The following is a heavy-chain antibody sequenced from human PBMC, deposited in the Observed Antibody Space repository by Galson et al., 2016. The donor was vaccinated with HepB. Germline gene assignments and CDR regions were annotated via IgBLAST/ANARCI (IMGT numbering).Heavy chain of an antibody. CDR3: VRRREKDY. D-gene: IGHD1-26*01. V-gene: IGHV3-74*01. J-gene: IGHJ4*02. Sequence: SLRLSCAASGFTFSSYWMHWVRQAPGKGLVWVSRITSDGSTTTYADSVKGRFTISRDNTKNTLYLQMNSLRAEDTAVYYCVRRREKDYWGQGTLVTVSS. CDR2: ITSDGSTT. CDR1: GFTFSSYW.